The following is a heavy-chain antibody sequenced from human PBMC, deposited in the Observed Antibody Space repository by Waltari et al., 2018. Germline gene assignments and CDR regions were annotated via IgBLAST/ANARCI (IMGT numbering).Heavy chain of an antibody. D-gene: IGHD2-21*01. V-gene: IGHV3-53*01. CDR1: GFTVSSNY. CDR2: IYGGSST. Sequence: EVQLVESGGGLIQPGGSLRLSCAASGFTVSSNYMSWVRQAPGKGLEWGSVIYGGSSTSDADSVKGRFTSSRDNSKNTLYRQMNSLRAEDTAVYYCAGGWAYGGGDCYFGPGGYPYYFDYWGQGTLVTVSS. J-gene: IGHJ4*02. CDR3: AGGWAYGGGDCYFGPGGYPYYFDY.